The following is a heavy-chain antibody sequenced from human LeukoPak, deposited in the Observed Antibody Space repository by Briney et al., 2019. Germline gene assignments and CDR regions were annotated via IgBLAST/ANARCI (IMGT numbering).Heavy chain of an antibody. V-gene: IGHV3-15*01. D-gene: IGHD5-18*01. CDR2: IKRKTDGETT. J-gene: IGHJ4*02. CDR1: GLTFSNAW. CDR3: TTGPPVTWRQLWLALDY. Sequence: PGEPLRLSCAASGLTFSNAWMSWVRQAPGEGLAWVGRIKRKTDGETTDYVAPVKGRITISRDDSKNTLYLQMNSLKTEDTAVYYCTTGPPVTWRQLWLALDYWGQGTLVTVSS.